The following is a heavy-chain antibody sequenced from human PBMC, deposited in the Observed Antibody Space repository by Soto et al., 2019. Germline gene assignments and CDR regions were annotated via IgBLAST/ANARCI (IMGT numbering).Heavy chain of an antibody. J-gene: IGHJ4*02. CDR3: GRERQWEPVLY. V-gene: IGHV1-18*01. CDR2: ISGYNSNT. CDR1: GYSFANNG. Sequence: ASVKVSCTASGYSFANNGITWVRQAPGQGLEWMGWISGYNSNTNYAQKFEGRVTMTKDTTKSTAYLEVRSLRFDDTAVYYCGRERQWEPVLYWGQGTPVTVSS. D-gene: IGHD1-26*01.